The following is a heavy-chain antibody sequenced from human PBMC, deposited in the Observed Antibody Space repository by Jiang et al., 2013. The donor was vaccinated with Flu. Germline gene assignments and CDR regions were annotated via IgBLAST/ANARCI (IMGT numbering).Heavy chain of an antibody. Sequence: VQLVESGGGVVQPGRSLRLSCAASGFTFSSNAMHWVRQAPGKGLEWVAVISYDGSNKYYADSVKGRFTISRDNSKNTLYLQMNSPRAEDTAVYSCARGSYGFEENGMDVWGKGTTVTVSS. CDR3: ARGSYGFEENGMDV. CDR1: GFTFSSNA. D-gene: IGHD3-16*02. J-gene: IGHJ6*04. CDR2: ISYDGSNK. V-gene: IGHV3-30*01.